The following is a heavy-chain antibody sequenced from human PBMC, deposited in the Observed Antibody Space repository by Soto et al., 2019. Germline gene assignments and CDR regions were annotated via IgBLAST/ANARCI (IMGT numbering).Heavy chain of an antibody. CDR1: GFTRTKTR. D-gene: IGHD3-9*01. J-gene: IGHJ4*02. V-gene: IGHV3-23*01. Sequence: PGRSMRLCCAGSGFTRTKTRLSWVRQPPGKGLEWVTTISGTASRTYYVDSVKGRFFISRDNSKNTVTLQRNNLTLDDTAVYYCATSLRYFDNGGQGTRVTVSS. CDR3: ATSLRYFDN. CDR2: ISGTASRT.